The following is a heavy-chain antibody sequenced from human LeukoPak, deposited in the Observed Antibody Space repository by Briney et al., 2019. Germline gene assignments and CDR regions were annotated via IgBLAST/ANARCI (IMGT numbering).Heavy chain of an antibody. Sequence: SETLSLTCTVAGGSISSYYWSWIRQPPGKGLGWIGYIYTSGSTNYNPSLKSRVTISVDTSKNQFSLKLSSVTAADTAVYYCASSIAVADGDAFDIWGQGTMVTVSS. CDR1: GGSISSYY. CDR2: IYTSGST. V-gene: IGHV4-4*09. CDR3: ASSIAVADGDAFDI. D-gene: IGHD6-19*01. J-gene: IGHJ3*02.